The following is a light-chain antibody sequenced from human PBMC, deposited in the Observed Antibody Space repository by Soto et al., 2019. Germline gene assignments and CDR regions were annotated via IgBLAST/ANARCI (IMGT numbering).Light chain of an antibody. J-gene: IGKJ1*01. CDR3: QQYTHWPT. CDR2: RTS. CDR1: QSISSN. Sequence: EIVMTQSPATLSVPPGERATLSCRASQSISSNLAWYQQKPGQAPRLLMFRTSSRATGFPARFSGSGSGTEFNLTISSLQSEDFGVYYCQQYTHWPTSGQGTKVDI. V-gene: IGKV3-15*01.